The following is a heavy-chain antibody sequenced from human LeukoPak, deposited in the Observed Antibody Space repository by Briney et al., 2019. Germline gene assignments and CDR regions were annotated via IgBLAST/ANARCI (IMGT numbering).Heavy chain of an antibody. J-gene: IGHJ4*02. V-gene: IGHV3-15*01. Sequence: GGSLRLSCAASGFTINNAWMSWVRQGPGRGLEWVGRLTSRTDGGTTDYAAPVKVRFTISRDDSKNTLYLQMNSLKTEDTAVYYCTTVGNPAYFASWGQGTLVTVSS. D-gene: IGHD1-14*01. CDR2: LTSRTDGGTT. CDR1: GFTINNAW. CDR3: TTVGNPAYFAS.